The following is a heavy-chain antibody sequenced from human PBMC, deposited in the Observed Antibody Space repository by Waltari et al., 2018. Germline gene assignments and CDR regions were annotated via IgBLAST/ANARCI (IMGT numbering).Heavy chain of an antibody. D-gene: IGHD3-10*01. CDR2: INPDSGDT. Sequence: QVQLLQSGADVKNPGTSVKVSCKAFGYHFTAFNIHWVRQAPGQGLQWMGWINPDSGDTKYVQKFEGRVTMTTDTSSNTVYMELNSLRSDDTAVYYCARPGDFAAFEFWGQGTTVIVSS. J-gene: IGHJ3*01. V-gene: IGHV1-2*02. CDR1: GYHFTAFN. CDR3: ARPGDFAAFEF.